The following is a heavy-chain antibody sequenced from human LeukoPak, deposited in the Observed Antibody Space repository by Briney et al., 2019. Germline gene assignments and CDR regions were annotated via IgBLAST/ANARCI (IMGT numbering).Heavy chain of an antibody. CDR3: ARDCEHIVVVTAPDY. V-gene: IGHV3-21*01. D-gene: IGHD2-21*02. CDR2: ISSSSASI. CDR1: GFTLSSYS. J-gene: IGHJ4*02. Sequence: ESGGSLRLSCAASGFTLSSYSLNWVRQAPGKGLEWVSSISSSSASISYADSVKGRFTISRDNAKNSLYLQMSSLRAEDTAVYYCARDCEHIVVVTAPDYWGQGTLVTVSS.